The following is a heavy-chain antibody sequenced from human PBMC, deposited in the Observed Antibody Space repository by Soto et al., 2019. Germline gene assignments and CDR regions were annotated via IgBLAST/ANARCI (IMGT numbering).Heavy chain of an antibody. Sequence: QVQLVESGGGVVQPGRSLRLSCAASGFTFSTYGMHWVRQAPGKGLECVAVIWYDGSNKYYADSVKGRFTISRDNSKNTLYLQMNSLRAEDTAVYYCARRNWNYDYYYGMDVWGQGTTVTVSS. CDR1: GFTFSTYG. CDR3: ARRNWNYDYYYGMDV. J-gene: IGHJ6*02. D-gene: IGHD1-20*01. CDR2: IWYDGSNK. V-gene: IGHV3-33*01.